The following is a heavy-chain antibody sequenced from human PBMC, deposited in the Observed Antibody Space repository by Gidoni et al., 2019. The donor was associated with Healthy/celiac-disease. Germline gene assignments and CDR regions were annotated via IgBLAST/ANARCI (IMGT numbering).Heavy chain of an antibody. J-gene: IGHJ2*01. Sequence: EVTLLESGGGLVQPGGSLRLSCAASGFTFRIYAMSWVRQAPGKGLEWGSAISGSGGRTYYADSVKGRLTISRDNSKNTLYLQMNSLRAEDTAVYYCAKDMRWLVLEWYFDLWGRGTLVTVSS. CDR3: AKDMRWLVLEWYFDL. V-gene: IGHV3-23*01. CDR1: GFTFRIYA. D-gene: IGHD6-19*01. CDR2: ISGSGGRT.